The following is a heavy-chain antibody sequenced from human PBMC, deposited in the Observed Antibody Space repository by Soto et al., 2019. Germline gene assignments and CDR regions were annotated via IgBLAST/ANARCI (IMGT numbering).Heavy chain of an antibody. CDR3: AVGSSGFYYIY. J-gene: IGHJ4*02. V-gene: IGHV4-39*01. CDR1: GGSISSSSYY. CDR2: IYYSGST. Sequence: SETLSLTYTVSGGSISSSSYYWGWIRQPPGKGLEWIGSIYYSGSTYHNPPLKSRVTISKDTSKNQFSLKLSSVTAADTAVFYCAVGSSGFYYIYWGQGIQVTVS. D-gene: IGHD1-26*01.